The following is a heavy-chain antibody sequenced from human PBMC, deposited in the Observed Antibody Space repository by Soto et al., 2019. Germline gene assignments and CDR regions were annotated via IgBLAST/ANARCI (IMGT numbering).Heavy chain of an antibody. CDR1: AYSFTTYH. Sequence: QMQLVQSGAEVKKPGASVTVSCKASAYSFTTYHIHWVRQAPGQGLEWMGLINPDAGATNYAQRFQGRLRLTRDTSTSTVYMELRSLTFDDTAVYYCARGDIVLVPASEGNWFDPWGQGTLVTVSS. V-gene: IGHV1-46*01. CDR2: INPDAGAT. J-gene: IGHJ5*02. D-gene: IGHD2-2*01. CDR3: ARGDIVLVPASEGNWFDP.